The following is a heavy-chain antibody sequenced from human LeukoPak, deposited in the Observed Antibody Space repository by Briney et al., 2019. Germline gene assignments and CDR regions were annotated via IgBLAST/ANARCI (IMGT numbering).Heavy chain of an antibody. D-gene: IGHD2-15*01. V-gene: IGHV3-21*01. CDR3: ARFGQGYCSGGSCHTGAYYYYYMDV. J-gene: IGHJ6*03. CDR2: ISSSSRYI. CDR1: GFTFSSYS. Sequence: GGSLRLSCAASGFTFSSYSMNWLRQAPGKGLEWVSSISSSSRYIYYADSVKGRFTISRDNAKNSLYLQMNSLRAEDTAVYYCARFGQGYCSGGSCHTGAYYYYYMDVWGKGTTVTVSS.